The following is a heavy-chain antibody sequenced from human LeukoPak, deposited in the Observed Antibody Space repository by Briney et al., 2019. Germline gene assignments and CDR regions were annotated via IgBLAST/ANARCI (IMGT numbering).Heavy chain of an antibody. D-gene: IGHD5-18*01. J-gene: IGHJ3*02. V-gene: IGHV1-8*01. Sequence: ASVKVSCKASGYTFTSYDINWVRQATGQGLEWMGWMNPNSGNTGYAQKFQGRVTITRNTSISTAYMELSSLRSEDTAVCYCARGVVRYSYANDAFDIWGQGTMVTVSS. CDR3: ARGVVRYSYANDAFDI. CDR1: GYTFTSYD. CDR2: MNPNSGNT.